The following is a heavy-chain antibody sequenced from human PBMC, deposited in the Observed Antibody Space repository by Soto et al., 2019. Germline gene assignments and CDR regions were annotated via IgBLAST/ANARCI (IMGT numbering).Heavy chain of an antibody. CDR2: IYYSGST. CDR3: AADRGYSYAYFDY. CDR1: GGSISSGGYY. J-gene: IGHJ4*02. V-gene: IGHV4-31*03. D-gene: IGHD5-18*01. Sequence: QVQLQESGPRLVKPSQTLSLTCTVSGGSISSGGYYWSWIRQHPGKGLEWIGYIYYSGSTYYNPSLKRRVTISVDTSKNQLSLKLSSVTAADTAIYYCAADRGYSYAYFDYWGQGTLVTVSS.